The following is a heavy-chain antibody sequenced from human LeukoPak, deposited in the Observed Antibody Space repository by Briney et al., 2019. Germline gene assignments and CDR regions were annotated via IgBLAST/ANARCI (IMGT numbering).Heavy chain of an antibody. CDR3: AKDRITIFGVVSDAFDI. CDR1: GFTFSSNW. V-gene: IGHV3-23*01. Sequence: PGGSLRLSCAASGFTFSSNWMSWVRQAPGKGLEWVSAISGSGGSTYYADSVKGRFTISRDNSKNTLYLQMNSLRAEDTAVYYCAKDRITIFGVVSDAFDIWGQGTMVTVSS. CDR2: ISGSGGST. J-gene: IGHJ3*02. D-gene: IGHD3-3*01.